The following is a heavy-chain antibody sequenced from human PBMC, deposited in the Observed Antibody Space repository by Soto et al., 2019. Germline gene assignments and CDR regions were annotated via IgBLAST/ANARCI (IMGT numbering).Heavy chain of an antibody. J-gene: IGHJ5*02. V-gene: IGHV3-23*01. CDR3: AKFYGGNSAHTYTIDP. D-gene: IGHD2-21*02. CDR2: ISGSGGST. Sequence: EVQLLESGGGLVQPGGSLRLSCAASGFTFSSYAMSWVRQAPGKGLEWVSTISGSGGSTHYADSVKDRFTISRDNSKNTLYLQMNSLRAEDTAVYYCAKFYGGNSAHTYTIDPWGQGTLVTVSS. CDR1: GFTFSSYA.